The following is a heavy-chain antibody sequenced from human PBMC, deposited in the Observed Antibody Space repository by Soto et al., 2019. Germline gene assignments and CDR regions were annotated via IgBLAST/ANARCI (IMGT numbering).Heavy chain of an antibody. CDR1: GFTFSSYA. Sequence: GGSLRLSCAASGFTFSSYAMSWVRQAPGKGLEWVSAISGSGGSTYYADSVKGRFTISRDNSKNTLYLQMNSLRAEDTTVYYCAKTPYSSGWYFDYWGQGTLVTVSS. CDR2: ISGSGGST. V-gene: IGHV3-23*01. J-gene: IGHJ4*02. CDR3: AKTPYSSGWYFDY. D-gene: IGHD6-19*01.